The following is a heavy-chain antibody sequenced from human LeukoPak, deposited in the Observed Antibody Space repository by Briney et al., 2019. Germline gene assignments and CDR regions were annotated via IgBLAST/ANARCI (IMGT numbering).Heavy chain of an antibody. D-gene: IGHD3-16*01. V-gene: IGHV3-23*01. Sequence: GGSLRLSCVASGFTFSSSAMSWVRQAPGKGLEWVSVISSSGDSTYYADSLEGRFTISRDNSKHTLHLQMNSLRAEDTAVYYCAKDTPFGGYWGQGALVTVSS. CDR3: AKDTPFGGY. CDR1: GFTFSSSA. J-gene: IGHJ4*02. CDR2: ISSSGDST.